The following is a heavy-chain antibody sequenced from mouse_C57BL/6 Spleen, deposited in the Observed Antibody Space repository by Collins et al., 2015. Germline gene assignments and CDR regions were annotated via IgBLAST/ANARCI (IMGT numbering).Heavy chain of an antibody. J-gene: IGHJ3*01. CDR2: ILPGSGST. V-gene: IGHV1-9*01. CDR1: GYTFTGYW. Sequence: QVQLQQSGAELMKPGASVKLSCKATGYTFTGYWIEWVKQRPGHGLEWIGEILPGSGSTNYNEKFKGKATFTADTSSNTAYMQLSSLTTGDSAIYYCARRGYYGSSYGLWFAYWGQGTLVTVSA. D-gene: IGHD1-1*01. CDR3: ARRGYYGSSYGLWFAY.